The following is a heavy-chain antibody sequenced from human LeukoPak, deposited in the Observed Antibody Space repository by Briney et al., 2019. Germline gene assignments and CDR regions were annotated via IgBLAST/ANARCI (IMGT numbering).Heavy chain of an antibody. CDR2: ISSSSSYT. J-gene: IGHJ4*02. CDR1: GFTFSDYY. D-gene: IGHD6-13*01. V-gene: IGHV3-11*05. Sequence: PGGSLRLSCAASGFTFSDYYMSWIRQAPGKGLEWVSYISSSSSYTNYADSVKGRFTISRDNAKNSLYLQMNSLRAEDTAVYCCARVDSSSSWYGYWGQGTLVTASS. CDR3: ARVDSSSSWYGY.